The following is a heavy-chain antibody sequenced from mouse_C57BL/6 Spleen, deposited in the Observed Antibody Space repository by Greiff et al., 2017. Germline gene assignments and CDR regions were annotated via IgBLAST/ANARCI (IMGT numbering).Heavy chain of an antibody. V-gene: IGHV1-80*01. D-gene: IGHD1-1*01. J-gene: IGHJ4*01. CDR1: GYAFSSYW. Sequence: QVQLKQSGAELVKPGASVKISCKASGYAFSSYWMNWVKQRPGKGLEWIGQIYPGDGDTNYNGKFKGKATLTADKSSSTAYMQLSSRTAEDAAVYFCARDYYGSSSYYAMDYWGQGTSVTVSS. CDR3: ARDYYGSSSYYAMDY. CDR2: IYPGDGDT.